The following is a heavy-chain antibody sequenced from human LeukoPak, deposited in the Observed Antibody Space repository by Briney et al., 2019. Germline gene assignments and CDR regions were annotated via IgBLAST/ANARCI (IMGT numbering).Heavy chain of an antibody. D-gene: IGHD3-16*02. V-gene: IGHV3-23*01. CDR3: AKTPQYDYVWGSYRYTYSDY. CDR2: ISGSGGST. CDR1: GFTFSSYA. Sequence: GGSLRLSCAASGFTFSSYAMSWVRQAPGKGLEWVSAISGSGGSTYYADSVKGRFTISRDNSKNTLYLQMNSLRAEYKAVYYCAKTPQYDYVWGSYRYTYSDYWGQGTLVTVSS. J-gene: IGHJ4*02.